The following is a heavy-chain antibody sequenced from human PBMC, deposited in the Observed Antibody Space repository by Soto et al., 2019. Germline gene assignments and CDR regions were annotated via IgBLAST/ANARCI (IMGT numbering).Heavy chain of an antibody. CDR1: GASISGFY. D-gene: IGHD1-1*01. V-gene: IGHV4-4*07. CDR3: VRDGTKTLRDWFDP. CDR2: IYATGTT. J-gene: IGHJ5*02. Sequence: KASETLSLTCTVSGASISGFYWSWIRKSAGKGLEWIGRIYATGTTDYNPSLKSRVMMSVDTSKKQFSLKLWSVTAADTAVYYCVRDGTKTLRDWFDPWGQGISVTVSS.